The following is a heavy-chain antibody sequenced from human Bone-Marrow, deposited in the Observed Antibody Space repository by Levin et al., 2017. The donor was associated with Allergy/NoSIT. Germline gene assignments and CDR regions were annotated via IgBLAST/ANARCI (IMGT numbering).Heavy chain of an antibody. CDR3: ARDRTSIGGTLSAFDV. CDR1: GFLVSNEY. Sequence: PGGSLRLSCAASGFLVSNEYMSWVRQAPGKGLEWVSVLYSGGSTAYTESVKGRFTISRDNSKNTIYLHMNSLRADDTAVYFCARDRTSIGGTLSAFDVWGPGTMVTVSS. D-gene: IGHD2/OR15-2a*01. V-gene: IGHV3-53*01. J-gene: IGHJ3*01. CDR2: LYSGGST.